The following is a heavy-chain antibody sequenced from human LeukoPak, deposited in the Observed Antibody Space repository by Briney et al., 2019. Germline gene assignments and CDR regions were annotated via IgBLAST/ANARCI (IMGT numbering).Heavy chain of an antibody. Sequence: SETLSLTCAVSGGSISSGGYSWSWIRQPPGKGLEWIGYIYHSGSTYYNPSLKSRVTISVDRSKNQFSLKLSSVTAADTAVYYCANYGPFGPFDYWGQGTLVTVSS. J-gene: IGHJ4*02. CDR3: ANYGPFGPFDY. CDR1: GGSISSGGYS. V-gene: IGHV4-30-2*01. CDR2: IYHSGST. D-gene: IGHD3-16*01.